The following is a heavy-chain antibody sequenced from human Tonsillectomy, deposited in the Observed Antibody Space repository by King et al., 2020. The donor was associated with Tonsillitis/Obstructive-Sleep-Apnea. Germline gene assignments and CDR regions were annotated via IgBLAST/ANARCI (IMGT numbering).Heavy chain of an antibody. Sequence: QLVQSGAEVKKPGASVKVSCKASGYTFTSYGISWVRQAPGQGLEWMGWISAYIGNTNYAQKLQGRVTMTTDTSTSTAYMELRSLRSDDTAVYYCARGRLAVVPAARFDDAFDIWGQGTMVTVSS. V-gene: IGHV1-18*01. CDR2: ISAYIGNT. CDR1: GYTFTSYG. D-gene: IGHD2-2*01. J-gene: IGHJ3*02. CDR3: ARGRLAVVPAARFDDAFDI.